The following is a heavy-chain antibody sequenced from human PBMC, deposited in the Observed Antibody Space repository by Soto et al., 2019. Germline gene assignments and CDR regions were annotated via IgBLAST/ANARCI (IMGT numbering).Heavy chain of an antibody. CDR1: GFTFSSYW. CDR2: INSDGSST. Sequence: GGSLRLSCAASGFTFSSYWMHWVRQAPGKGLVWVSRINSDGSSTSYADSVKGRFTISRDNAKNTLYLQMNSLRAEDTAVYYCARAVVDVYYYYMDVWGKGTTVTVSS. CDR3: ARAVVDVYYYYMDV. J-gene: IGHJ6*03. V-gene: IGHV3-74*01.